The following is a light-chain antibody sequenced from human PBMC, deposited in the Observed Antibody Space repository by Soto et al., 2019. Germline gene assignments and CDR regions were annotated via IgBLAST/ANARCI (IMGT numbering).Light chain of an antibody. CDR3: SSCTGSSTSVI. V-gene: IGLV2-14*03. CDR2: DVS. J-gene: IGLJ2*01. CDR1: SSDVGTYNY. Sequence: QSALTQPASVSGSPGQSITISCTGTSSDVGTYNYVPWYQQHPGKAPKVMIYDVSNRPSGVSNRFSGSKSGNTASLTISGLQAEDEADYYCSSCTGSSTSVIFGGGTKLTVL.